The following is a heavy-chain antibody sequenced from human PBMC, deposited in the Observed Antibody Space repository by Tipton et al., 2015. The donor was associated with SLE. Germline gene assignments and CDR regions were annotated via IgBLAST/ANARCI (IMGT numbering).Heavy chain of an antibody. Sequence: LRLSCAASGFSFTSYAMNWVRQAPGKGLEWVSLIYSAGSTFYSPSLKSRVTISLDTSKNHFSLRLISVTAADTAVYYCARSVLAYRSGGFDYWGQGTLVTVSS. V-gene: IGHV4-4*08. CDR1: GFSFTSYA. J-gene: IGHJ4*02. CDR3: ARSVLAYRSGGFDY. CDR2: IYSAGST. D-gene: IGHD2-15*01.